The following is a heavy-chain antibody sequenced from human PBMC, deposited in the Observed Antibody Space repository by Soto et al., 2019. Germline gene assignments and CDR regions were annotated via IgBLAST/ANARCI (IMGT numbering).Heavy chain of an antibody. CDR1: GFTFDDYA. Sequence: DVQLVESGGGLVQPGRSLRLSCAASGFTFDDYAMHWVRQAPGKGLEWVSGISWNSGSIGYADSVKGRITISRDNAKNFLYLQMNSLRAEETALYYCAKDSVTMVRGGNFEYWGHGTLVTVSS. CDR2: ISWNSGSI. J-gene: IGHJ4*01. CDR3: AKDSVTMVRGGNFEY. D-gene: IGHD3-10*01. V-gene: IGHV3-9*01.